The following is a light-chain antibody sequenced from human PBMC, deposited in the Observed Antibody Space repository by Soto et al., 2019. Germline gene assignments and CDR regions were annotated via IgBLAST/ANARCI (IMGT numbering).Light chain of an antibody. J-gene: IGKJ5*01. Sequence: DIQMTQSPSSLSASVGARVTIICQESQDINNYLNWYQQKPGKAPKLLIYDSSNLEIGVPSRFSGSGYGTRFSFTISSLQPEDIATYYCQQFDNLPLTFGQGTRLDIK. CDR1: QDINNY. V-gene: IGKV1-33*01. CDR2: DSS. CDR3: QQFDNLPLT.